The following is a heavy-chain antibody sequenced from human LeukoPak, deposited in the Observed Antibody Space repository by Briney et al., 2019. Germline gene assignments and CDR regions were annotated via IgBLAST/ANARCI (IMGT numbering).Heavy chain of an antibody. V-gene: IGHV3-73*01. CDR3: ANHPYSSGPTHVFDY. CDR2: IRSKANSYAT. Sequence: PGGSLRLSCAASGFTFSGSAMHWVRQASGKGLEWVGRIRSKANSYATAYAASVKGRFTISRDDSKNTAYLQMNSLKTEDTAVYYCANHPYSSGPTHVFDYWGQGTLVTVSS. D-gene: IGHD6-19*01. J-gene: IGHJ4*02. CDR1: GFTFSGSA.